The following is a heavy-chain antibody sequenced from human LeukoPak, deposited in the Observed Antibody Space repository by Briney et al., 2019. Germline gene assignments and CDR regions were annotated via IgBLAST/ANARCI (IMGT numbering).Heavy chain of an antibody. Sequence: SETLSLTCAVYGGSFSGYYWSWIRQPPGKGLEWIGEINHSGSTNYNPSLKRRVTISVDTSKNQFSLKLSSVTAADTAVNYCARQPQSSRRDGYLTWGQGTMVTVSS. CDR2: INHSGST. D-gene: IGHD5-24*01. V-gene: IGHV4-34*01. CDR3: ARQPQSSRRDGYLT. J-gene: IGHJ3*01. CDR1: GGSFSGYY.